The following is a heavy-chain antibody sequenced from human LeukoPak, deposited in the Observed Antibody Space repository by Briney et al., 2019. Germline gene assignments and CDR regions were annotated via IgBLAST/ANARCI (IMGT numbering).Heavy chain of an antibody. CDR1: GFTFSGSA. Sequence: GGSLRLSCAASGFTFSGSAMHWVRQASGKGLERVGRIRSKANSYATAYAASVKGRFTISRDDSKNTAYLQMNSLKTEDTAVYYCTRRTGVAYYYYYGMDVWGQGTTVTVSS. CDR3: TRRTGVAYYYYYGMDV. CDR2: IRSKANSYAT. V-gene: IGHV3-73*01. J-gene: IGHJ6*02. D-gene: IGHD1-14*01.